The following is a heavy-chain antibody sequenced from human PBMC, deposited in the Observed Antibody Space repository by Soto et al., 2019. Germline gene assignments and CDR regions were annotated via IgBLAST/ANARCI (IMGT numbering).Heavy chain of an antibody. V-gene: IGHV1-2*02. CDR2: INPNSVGT. CDR1: GYTFTGHY. CDR3: AREPMVRAAHGFDI. Sequence: GASVKVSCKASGYTFTGHYMHWVRQAPGQGLEWMGWINPNSVGTNYAQNFQGRVTMTRDTSISTAYMELSRLRSDDTAVYYCAREPMVRAAHGFDIWGQGTMVT. D-gene: IGHD3-10*01. J-gene: IGHJ3*02.